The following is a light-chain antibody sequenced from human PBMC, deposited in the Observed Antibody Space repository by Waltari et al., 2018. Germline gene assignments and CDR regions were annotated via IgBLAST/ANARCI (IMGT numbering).Light chain of an antibody. CDR3: CSYTSIGTYI. CDR2: DVN. J-gene: IGLJ1*01. V-gene: IGLV2-14*01. Sequence: QSALAQPASVSGSPGRSITISCTGTSSDVGGHNHVSWYQQPPVKAPRTMIYDVNNRPSGVSSRFYCSKSGNMASLTISELQAEDEADYYCCSYTSIGTYIVGTGTKVTVL. CDR1: SSDVGGHNH.